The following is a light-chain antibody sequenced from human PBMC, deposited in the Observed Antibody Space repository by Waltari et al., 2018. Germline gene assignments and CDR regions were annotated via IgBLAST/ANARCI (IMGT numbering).Light chain of an antibody. CDR1: QGGGKS. CDR2: DAS. Sequence: VLTQSPATRSLSPVDRATLSCRASQGGGKSLAWFQQKPGQAPRLLIYDASIRATGIPPRFRGSGYGTDFTLTISSLEPEDFAVYYCQQRTNWPPNTFGGGTKVEIK. J-gene: IGKJ4*01. V-gene: IGKV3-11*01. CDR3: QQRTNWPPNT.